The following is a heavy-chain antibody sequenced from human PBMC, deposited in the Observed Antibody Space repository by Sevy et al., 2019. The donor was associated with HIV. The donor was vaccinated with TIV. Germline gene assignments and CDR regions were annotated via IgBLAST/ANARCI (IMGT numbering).Heavy chain of an antibody. CDR1: GYXFTSYW. CDR2: IYPGDSDT. V-gene: IGHV5-51*01. D-gene: IGHD6-13*01. J-gene: IGHJ4*02. CDR3: ARLSLGPREGVAAATXYXXX. Sequence: GESLKISCKGSGYXFTSYWIGWVRQMPGKGLEWMGIIYPGDSDTRYSPSFQGQVTISADKSISTAYLQWSSLKASDTAMYYCARLSLGPREGVAAATXYXXXXGQGTLVTVSS.